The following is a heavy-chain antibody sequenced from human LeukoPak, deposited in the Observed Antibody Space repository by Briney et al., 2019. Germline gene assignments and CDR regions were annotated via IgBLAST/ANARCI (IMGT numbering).Heavy chain of an antibody. CDR2: IKEDRTAD. CDR1: GLSVRDFW. D-gene: IGHD4-23*01. V-gene: IGHV3-7*01. CDR3: VRGGWELDY. J-gene: IGHJ4*02. Sequence: GGSLRLSCAASGLSVRDFWMAWVRQAPGKGLEWVAHIKEDRTADYYVDSVKGRFTISKDDGKNSLHLQMNSLRVEGTAVYYCVRGGWELDYWGQGTLVTVSS.